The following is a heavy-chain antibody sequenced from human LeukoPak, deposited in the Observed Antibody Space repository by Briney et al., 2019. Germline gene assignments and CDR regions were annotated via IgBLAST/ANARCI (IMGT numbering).Heavy chain of an antibody. Sequence: GGSLRLSCAASGFTFSSYGMHWVRQAPGKGLEWVAVIWYDGSNKYYADSVKGRFTISRDNSKNTLYLQMNSLRAEDTAVYYCARGFNWGSYYFDYWGQGTLVTVSS. CDR1: GFTFSSYG. D-gene: IGHD7-27*01. CDR2: IWYDGSNK. V-gene: IGHV3-33*01. CDR3: ARGFNWGSYYFDY. J-gene: IGHJ4*02.